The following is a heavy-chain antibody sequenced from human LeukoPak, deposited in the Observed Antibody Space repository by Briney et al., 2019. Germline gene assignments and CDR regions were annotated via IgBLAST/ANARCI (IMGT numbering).Heavy chain of an antibody. CDR2: SYHSGST. CDR3: ARADCSGGSCYSAYYYYGMDV. J-gene: IGHJ6*02. Sequence: SETLSLTCTVSGGSISSSNYYWGWIRQPPGKGLEWVGSSYHSGSTYYNPSLKSRVTIPVDMSKNQFSLKLRSVTAADTAVYYCARADCSGGSCYSAYYYYGMDVWGQGTTVTVSS. D-gene: IGHD2-15*01. V-gene: IGHV4-39*01. CDR1: GGSISSSNYY.